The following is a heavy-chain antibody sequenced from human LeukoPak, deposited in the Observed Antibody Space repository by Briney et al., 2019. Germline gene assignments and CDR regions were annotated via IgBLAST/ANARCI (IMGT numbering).Heavy chain of an antibody. Sequence: GGSLRLSCAASGFTFSNYGMHWVRQAPSKGLEWVAVISYDGKTQYYADSVKGRFTFSRDNSRNTLYLQMNSLRAEDTAIFYCAKEGSSGFIDSWGRGTLVTVSS. V-gene: IGHV3-30*18. CDR2: ISYDGKTQ. J-gene: IGHJ4*02. CDR3: AKEGSSGFIDS. CDR1: GFTFSNYG. D-gene: IGHD6-19*01.